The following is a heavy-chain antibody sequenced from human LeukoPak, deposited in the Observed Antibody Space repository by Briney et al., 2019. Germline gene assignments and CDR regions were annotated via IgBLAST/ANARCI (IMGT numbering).Heavy chain of an antibody. CDR2: IYTSGST. CDR1: GGSISSSSYY. D-gene: IGHD1-14*01. CDR3: ARDLPGQYGFDI. J-gene: IGHJ3*02. V-gene: IGHV4-61*02. Sequence: PSETLSLTCIVSGGSISSSSYYWGWIRQPAGKGLEWIGRIYTSGSTNYNPSFKSRVTISVDTSKKQVSLRLSSVTAADTAVYYCARDLPGQYGFDIWGQGTMVTVSS.